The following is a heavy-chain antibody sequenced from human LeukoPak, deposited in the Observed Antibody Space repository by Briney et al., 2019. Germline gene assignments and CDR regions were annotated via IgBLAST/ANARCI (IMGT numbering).Heavy chain of an antibody. J-gene: IGHJ3*01. Sequence: SETLSLTCAVSGGSISSSNWWSWVRQPPGKGLEWIGEIYHSGSTYYNPSLKSRVTISVDTSKNQFYLKLRSVTAADTAVYYCARISSSNWYNERGAFDVWGQGTMVTVSS. CDR3: ARISSSNWYNERGAFDV. CDR2: IYHSGST. D-gene: IGHD6-13*01. V-gene: IGHV4-4*02. CDR1: GGSISSSNW.